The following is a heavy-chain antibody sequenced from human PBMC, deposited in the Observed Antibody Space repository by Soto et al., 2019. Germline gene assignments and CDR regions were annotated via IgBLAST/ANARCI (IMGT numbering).Heavy chain of an antibody. V-gene: IGHV3-73*01. CDR1: GFTFGGSP. D-gene: IGHD2-2*01. Sequence: EAQLVQSGGGLVQPGGSLQLCCAASGFTFGGSPVHWVRQASGKGLEWVGRIRSDSASSAIAYAASVRGRFTLSRDDSKNTAYLQVNSLEVEDTALYYCVLEGCRTTGRYSLDLWAQGTLVTVSS. J-gene: IGHJ5*02. CDR3: VLEGCRTTGRYSLDL. CDR2: IRSDSASSAI.